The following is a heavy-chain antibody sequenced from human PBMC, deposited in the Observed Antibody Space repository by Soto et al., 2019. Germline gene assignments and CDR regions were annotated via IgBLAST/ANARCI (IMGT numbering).Heavy chain of an antibody. D-gene: IGHD1-1*01. CDR1: GGTFSTSA. J-gene: IGHJ6*02. Sequence: QVQLVQSGAEVKKPGSSVKVSCTASGGTFSTSAISWVRQAPGQGLEWVGGIMPVFPTPDYAQNFQGRVTITADESTTTVYLELTSLRADDTAVYYCARDQDLLQLGGNYYYILDVWGQGTAITVSS. V-gene: IGHV1-69*12. CDR3: ARDQDLLQLGGNYYYILDV. CDR2: IMPVFPTP.